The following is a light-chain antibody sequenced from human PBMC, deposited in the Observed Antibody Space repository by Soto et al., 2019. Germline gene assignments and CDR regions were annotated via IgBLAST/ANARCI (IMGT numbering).Light chain of an antibody. Sequence: QSALTQPASVSGSPGQSITISCTGTSSDVGSYNLVSWYQQHPGKAPKLMIYEVSKRPSGVSNRFSGSKSGNTASLTISGLQAEDEADYYCCSYAGSPFYVFGTGPKVTVL. V-gene: IGLV2-23*02. CDR2: EVS. J-gene: IGLJ1*01. CDR1: SSDVGSYNL. CDR3: CSYAGSPFYV.